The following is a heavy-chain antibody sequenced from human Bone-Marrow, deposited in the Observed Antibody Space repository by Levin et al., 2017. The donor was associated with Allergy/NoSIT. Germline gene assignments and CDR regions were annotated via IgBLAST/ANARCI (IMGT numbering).Heavy chain of an antibody. V-gene: IGHV3-7*03. CDR3: ARVPEIVVVPAATFDY. Sequence: GESLKISCAASGFTFSSYWMSWVRQAPGKGLEWVANIKQDGSEKYYVDSVKGRFTISRDNAKNSLYLQMNSLRAEDTAVYYCARVPEIVVVPAATFDYWGQGTLVTVSS. CDR2: IKQDGSEK. J-gene: IGHJ4*02. CDR1: GFTFSSYW. D-gene: IGHD2-2*01.